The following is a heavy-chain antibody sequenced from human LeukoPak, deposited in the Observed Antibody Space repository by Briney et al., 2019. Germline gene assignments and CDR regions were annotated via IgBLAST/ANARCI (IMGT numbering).Heavy chain of an antibody. D-gene: IGHD4-17*01. Sequence: GSLRLSCTASGFTFTNYAIMWVRQAPGKGLEWVSGIGSVHLTYYADSVRGRFTISRDNSGSTVYLQMNKLRPEDTGLYFCAKANDYGDYGYPDVWGEGASVTASS. CDR2: IGSVHLT. J-gene: IGHJ6*04. V-gene: IGHV3-23*01. CDR3: AKANDYGDYGYPDV. CDR1: GFTFTNYA.